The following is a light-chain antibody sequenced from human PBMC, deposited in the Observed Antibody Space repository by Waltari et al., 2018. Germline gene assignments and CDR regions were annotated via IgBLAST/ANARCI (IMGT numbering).Light chain of an antibody. J-gene: IGKJ2*01. CDR3: HQYNDGPPFN. CDR2: GAS. Sequence: EIVMAQSPSSLSVSPGERAIFSCRASQSVTTNVAWYQQKPGQPPRLLIYGASTRATDIPARFSGSGSGTEFTLTITSPQSEDVGVYYCHQYNDGPPFNFGQGTKLEI. CDR1: QSVTTN. V-gene: IGKV3-15*01.